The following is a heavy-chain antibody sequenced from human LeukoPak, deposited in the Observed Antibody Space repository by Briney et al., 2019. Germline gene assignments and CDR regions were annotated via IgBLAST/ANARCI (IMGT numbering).Heavy chain of an antibody. CDR1: GFTFSSHG. Sequence: GGSLRLSCEASGFTFSSHGMHWVRQAPGKGLEWVAVIWYDGSNKYYADSVRGRFTISRDNSKNTLYLQMNSLRAEDTAVYYCARHDIVGTDAFDIWGQGTMVTVSS. D-gene: IGHD2-15*01. V-gene: IGHV3-33*01. CDR3: ARHDIVGTDAFDI. J-gene: IGHJ3*02. CDR2: IWYDGSNK.